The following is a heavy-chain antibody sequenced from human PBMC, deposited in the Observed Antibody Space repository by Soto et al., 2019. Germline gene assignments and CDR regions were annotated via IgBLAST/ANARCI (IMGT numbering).Heavy chain of an antibody. J-gene: IGHJ6*02. CDR3: ARGTGYSYGYYYYYGMDV. Sequence: SETLSLTCAVYGGSFSGYYWSWIRQPPGKGLEWIGEINHSGSTNYNPSLKSRVTISVDTSKNQFSLKLSSVTAADTAVYYCARGTGYSYGYYYYYGMDVWGQGTTVTVS. CDR1: GGSFSGYY. V-gene: IGHV4-34*01. D-gene: IGHD5-18*01. CDR2: INHSGST.